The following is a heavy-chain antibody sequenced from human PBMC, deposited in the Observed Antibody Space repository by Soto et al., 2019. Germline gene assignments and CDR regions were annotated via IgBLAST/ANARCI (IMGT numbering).Heavy chain of an antibody. D-gene: IGHD2-2*01. CDR3: ATRLARDIVVVPAAMEFDY. V-gene: IGHV1-69*02. J-gene: IGHJ4*02. CDR1: GDTFSSYT. Sequence: QVQLVQSGAEVKKPGSSVKVSCKASGDTFSSYTISWVRQAPGQGLEWMGRIIPILGIANYAQKFQGRVTITADKSTSTAYMDLSSLRSEDTAVYYCATRLARDIVVVPAAMEFDYWGQGSLVSVSS. CDR2: IIPILGIA.